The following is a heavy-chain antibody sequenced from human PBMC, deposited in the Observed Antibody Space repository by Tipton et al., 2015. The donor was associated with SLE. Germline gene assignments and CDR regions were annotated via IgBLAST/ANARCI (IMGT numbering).Heavy chain of an antibody. CDR1: GGSISSGDYY. CDR3: ARRVAVAVYWYFDL. J-gene: IGHJ2*01. D-gene: IGHD6-19*01. Sequence: LRLSCTVSGGSISSGDYYWSWIRQPPGKGLEWIGYIYYSGSTYYNPSLKSRVTISVDTSKNQFSLKLSSVTAADTAVYYCARRVAVAVYWYFDLWGRGTLVTVSS. CDR2: IYYSGST. V-gene: IGHV4-30-4*01.